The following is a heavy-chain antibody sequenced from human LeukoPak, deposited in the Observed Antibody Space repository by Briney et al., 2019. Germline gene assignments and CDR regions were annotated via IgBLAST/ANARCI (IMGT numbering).Heavy chain of an antibody. Sequence: GGSLRLSCAASGFTFSSYSMNWVRQAPEKGLEWVSYISSSSSTIYYADSVKGRFTISRDNAKNSLYLQMNSLRAEDTAVYYCARGVYSSSWISNYYYYYMDVWGKGTTVTVSS. CDR2: ISSSSSTI. CDR3: ARGVYSSSWISNYYYYYMDV. D-gene: IGHD6-13*01. CDR1: GFTFSSYS. J-gene: IGHJ6*03. V-gene: IGHV3-48*01.